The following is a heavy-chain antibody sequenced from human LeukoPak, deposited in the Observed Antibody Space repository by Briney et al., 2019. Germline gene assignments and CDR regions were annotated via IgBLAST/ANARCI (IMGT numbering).Heavy chain of an antibody. CDR2: ISSSSYI. Sequence: GGSLRLSCAASGFTFSSYSMTWVRQAPGKGLEWVSSISSSSYIYYADSVEGRFTISRDNAKDSLYLQMNSLRAEDTAVYYCARWGGSYLLVFDYWGQGTLVTVSS. J-gene: IGHJ4*02. CDR3: ARWGGSYLLVFDY. V-gene: IGHV3-21*01. CDR1: GFTFSSYS. D-gene: IGHD1-26*01.